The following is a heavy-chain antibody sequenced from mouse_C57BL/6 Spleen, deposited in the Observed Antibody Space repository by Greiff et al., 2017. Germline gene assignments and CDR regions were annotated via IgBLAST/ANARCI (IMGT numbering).Heavy chain of an antibody. D-gene: IGHD2-2*01. V-gene: IGHV1-82*01. J-gene: IGHJ2*02. CDR1: GYAFSSSW. Sequence: QVQLQQSGPELVKPGASVKISCKASGYAFSSSWMHWVKQRPGKGLEWIGRIYPGDGDTNYNGKFKGKATLTADKSSSTAYMQLSSLTSEDSAVYFCARDGYDLSLDYWGQGTSLTVSS. CDR3: ARDGYDLSLDY. CDR2: IYPGDGDT.